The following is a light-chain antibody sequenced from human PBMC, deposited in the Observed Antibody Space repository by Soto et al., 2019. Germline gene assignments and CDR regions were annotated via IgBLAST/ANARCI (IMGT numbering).Light chain of an antibody. CDR2: RTS. CDR3: QQYDRRQGT. CDR1: QRPGRW. V-gene: IGKV1-5*03. Sequence: GDRVTITCRASQRPGRWGAWYQQKPGEAPKLLIYRTSNLQTGVPSRFSGGGSGTEFTLTISGLQADDFATYYCQQYDRRQGTFGQGTKVEI. J-gene: IGKJ1*01.